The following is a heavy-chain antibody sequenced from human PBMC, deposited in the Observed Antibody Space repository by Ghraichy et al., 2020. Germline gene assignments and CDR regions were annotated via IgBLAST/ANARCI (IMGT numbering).Heavy chain of an antibody. CDR3: ARDSTFGGVIAHFDY. CDR1: GFTFNSYS. J-gene: IGHJ4*02. D-gene: IGHD3-16*02. V-gene: IGHV3-21*01. CDR2: ISGDSVYI. Sequence: GGSPRLSCAASGFTFNSYSINWVRQAPGKGLEWVSSISGDSVYIYYADSVKGRFTISRDNAKNSLYLQMNSLRAEDTAVYYCARDSTFGGVIAHFDYWGQGTLVTVSS.